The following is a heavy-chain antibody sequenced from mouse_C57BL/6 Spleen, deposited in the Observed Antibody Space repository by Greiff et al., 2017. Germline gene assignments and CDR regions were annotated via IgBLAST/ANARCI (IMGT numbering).Heavy chain of an antibody. D-gene: IGHD2-1*01. CDR1: GYTFTSYW. Sequence: VQLQQPGAELVRPGTSVKLSCKASGYTFTSYWMHWVKQRPGQGLEWIGVIDPSDSYTNYNQKFKGKATLTVDTSSSTAYMQLSSLTSEDSAVYYCARGAGIYYGNYDWYFDVWGTGTTVTVAS. J-gene: IGHJ1*03. CDR2: IDPSDSYT. V-gene: IGHV1-59*01. CDR3: ARGAGIYYGNYDWYFDV.